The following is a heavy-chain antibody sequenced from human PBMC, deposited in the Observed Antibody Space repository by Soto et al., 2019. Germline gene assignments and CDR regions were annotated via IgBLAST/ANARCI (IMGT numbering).Heavy chain of an antibody. V-gene: IGHV4-31*03. CDR1: GGSISSGGYY. CDR3: ARDNSNSVGSYYYYMDV. D-gene: IGHD4-4*01. J-gene: IGHJ6*03. Sequence: QVQLQESGPGLVKPSQTLSLTCTVSGGSISSGGYYWSWIRQHPGKGLEWIGYIYYSGSTYYNPSLKSRVTVTVDTSKKYFSLKLSSVTAADTAVYYCARDNSNSVGSYYYYMDVWGKGTTVTVSS. CDR2: IYYSGST.